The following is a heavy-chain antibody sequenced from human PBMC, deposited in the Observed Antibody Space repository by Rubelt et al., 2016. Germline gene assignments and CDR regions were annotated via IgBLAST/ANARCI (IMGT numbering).Heavy chain of an antibody. D-gene: IGHD4/OR15-4a*01. J-gene: IGHJ4*02. CDR1: GYTFPSYV. Sequence: QVQLVQSGAEVKKPGASVKFSCRASGYTFPSYVITWLRQAPGQGLGWMGWIAAYNGNTNYDQKPQGRVTMTTDTSTSTAYMELRSLRSDVTAVYYCARDYGDYFDYWGQGTLVTVSS. CDR3: ARDYGDYFDY. V-gene: IGHV1-18*01. CDR2: IAAYNGNT.